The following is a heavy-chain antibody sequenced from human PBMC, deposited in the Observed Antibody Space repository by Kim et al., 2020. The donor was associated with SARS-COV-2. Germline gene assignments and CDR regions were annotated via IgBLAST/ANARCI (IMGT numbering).Heavy chain of an antibody. V-gene: IGHV3-30*18. D-gene: IGHD4-17*01. Sequence: GGSLRLSCAASGFTFSSYGMHWVRQAPGKGLEWVAVISYDGSNKYYADSVKGRFTISRDNSKNTLYLQMNSLRAEDTAVYYCAKDLSNGDPDYWGQGTLVTVSS. CDR2: ISYDGSNK. J-gene: IGHJ4*02. CDR1: GFTFSSYG. CDR3: AKDLSNGDPDY.